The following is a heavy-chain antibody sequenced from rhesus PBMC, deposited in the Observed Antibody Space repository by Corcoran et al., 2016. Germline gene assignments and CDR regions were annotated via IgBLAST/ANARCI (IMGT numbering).Heavy chain of an antibody. J-gene: IGHJ4*01. Sequence: EVQLVESGGGLVQPGGSLRLSCAASGFTFSGYYMTWVRQATGKGLEWVSSISSASGYIYYADSVKGRFTISRDNAKNSLSLQMNSLKTEDTAVYYCTNGRYSGYSFDYWGQGVLVTVSS. CDR2: ISSASGYI. CDR3: TNGRYSGYSFDY. D-gene: IGHD5-24*01. CDR1: GFTFSGYY. V-gene: IGHV3S16*01.